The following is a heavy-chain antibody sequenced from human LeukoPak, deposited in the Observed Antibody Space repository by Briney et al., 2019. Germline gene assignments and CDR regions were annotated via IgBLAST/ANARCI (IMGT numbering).Heavy chain of an antibody. CDR3: ARDRVANLDY. CDR1: GGSISSGGYY. J-gene: IGHJ4*02. Sequence: PSETLSLTCTVSGGSISSGGYYWSWIRQHPGKGLEWIGYIYYSGSTYYNPSLKSRVTISVDTSKNQFSLKLSSVTAADTAVYYCARDRVANLDYWGQGTLVTVSS. V-gene: IGHV4-31*03. D-gene: IGHD2-15*01. CDR2: IYYSGST.